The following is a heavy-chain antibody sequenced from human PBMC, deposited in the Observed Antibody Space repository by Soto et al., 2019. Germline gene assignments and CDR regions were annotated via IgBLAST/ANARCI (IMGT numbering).Heavy chain of an antibody. D-gene: IGHD6-19*01. V-gene: IGHV4-39*01. CDR3: ARHHESCWYGY. CDR2: IYYSGST. CDR1: GGSIDKSTYY. J-gene: IGHJ4*02. Sequence: QLQLQESGPGLVKPSETLSLTCTVSGGSIDKSTYYWCWIRQPPGKALEWIGSIYYSGSTYYYPSFKSRVTISVDTSRNQFSLKLSSVTAADTAVYYCARHHESCWYGYWGQGTLVTVSS.